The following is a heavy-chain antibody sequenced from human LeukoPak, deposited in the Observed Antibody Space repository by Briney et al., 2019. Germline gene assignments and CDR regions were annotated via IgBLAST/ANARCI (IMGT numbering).Heavy chain of an antibody. D-gene: IGHD3-10*01. CDR1: GFTFSSYS. V-gene: IGHV3-48*01. Sequence: PGGSLRLSCAASGFTFSSYSMNWVRQAPGKGLEWVSYISSSSSTIYYADSVKGRFTISRDNAKNSLYLQMNSLRAEDTAVYYCARVLYYYGSGIYYYMDVWGKGTTVTVSS. CDR2: ISSSSSTI. J-gene: IGHJ6*03. CDR3: ARVLYYYGSGIYYYMDV.